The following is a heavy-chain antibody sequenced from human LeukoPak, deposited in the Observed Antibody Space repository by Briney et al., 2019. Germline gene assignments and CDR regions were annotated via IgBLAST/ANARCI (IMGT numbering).Heavy chain of an antibody. CDR3: ARGICSSTSCYTPGAFDI. Sequence: SETLSLTCTVSGGSISNSYWSWIRQPAGKGLEWIGRIHTSGCTNYNPSLKSRVTMSVDTSKNQFSLKLSSVTAADTAVYYCARGICSSTSCYTPGAFDIWGQGTMVTVSS. D-gene: IGHD2-2*02. V-gene: IGHV4-4*07. J-gene: IGHJ3*02. CDR1: GGSISNSY. CDR2: IHTSGCT.